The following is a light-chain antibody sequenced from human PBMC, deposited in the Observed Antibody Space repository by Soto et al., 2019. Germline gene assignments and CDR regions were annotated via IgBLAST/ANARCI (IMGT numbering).Light chain of an antibody. V-gene: IGKV3-20*01. CDR3: QQFGRSPPSWT. CDR1: QSVSSNY. Sequence: ETXLTQSXGTLSLSPGERATLSCRASQSVSSNYLAWNQQKPGQAPRLLMYGASTRATGIPDRFSGSGSGTDFTLTISRLEPEDFAVYYCQQFGRSPPSWTFGQGTKVEIK. J-gene: IGKJ1*01. CDR2: GAS.